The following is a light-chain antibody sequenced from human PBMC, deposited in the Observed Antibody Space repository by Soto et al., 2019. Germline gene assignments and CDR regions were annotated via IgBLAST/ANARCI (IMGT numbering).Light chain of an antibody. CDR1: SGHSSYA. J-gene: IGLJ2*01. CDR2: LNSDGSH. V-gene: IGLV4-69*01. CDR3: QTSGTGIVV. Sequence: QPVLTQSPSASASLGASVKLTCTLSSGHSSYAIAWHQQQQEKGPRYLMKLNSDGSHSKGDGIPDRFSGSSSGAERYLTISRHQSEEEADYYCQTSGTGIVVFGGGTKVTVL.